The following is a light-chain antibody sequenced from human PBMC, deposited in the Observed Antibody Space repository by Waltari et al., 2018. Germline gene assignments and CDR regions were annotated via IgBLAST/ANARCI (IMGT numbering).Light chain of an antibody. CDR1: QSISSY. V-gene: IGKV1-39*01. CDR3: QQSYSTLYT. J-gene: IGKJ2*01. CDR2: AAS. Sequence: DIQMTQSPSSLSASVVDRVTITCRASQSISSYLNWYQQKPGKAPKLLIYAASSLQSGVPSRFSGSGSGTDFTLTISSLQPEDFATYYCQQSYSTLYTFGQGTKLEIK.